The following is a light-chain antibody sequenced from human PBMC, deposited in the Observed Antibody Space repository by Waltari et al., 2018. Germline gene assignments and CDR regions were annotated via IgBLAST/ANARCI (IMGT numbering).Light chain of an antibody. CDR1: DSDVGPYDF. V-gene: IGLV2-14*01. CDR3: SSYTTSSAPGV. J-gene: IGLJ1*01. CDR2: EVS. Sequence: QSALTQPASVSGSPGQSIPISCSGTDSDVGPYDFFPWYQQHPGKAPHLIIYEVSNRPSGVSNRFSASKSVNTASLTISGLQAEDEADYYCSSYTTSSAPGVFGTGTRVTVL.